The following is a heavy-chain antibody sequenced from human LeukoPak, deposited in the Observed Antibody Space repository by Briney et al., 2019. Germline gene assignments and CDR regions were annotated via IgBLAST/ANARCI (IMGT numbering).Heavy chain of an antibody. V-gene: IGHV1-69*05. D-gene: IGHD2-15*01. Sequence: SVKVSCTASGGTFSSYAISWVRQAPGQGLEWMGGIIPIFGTANYAQKFQGRVTITTDESMSTAYMELSSLRSEDTAVYYCARDERYCSGGSCTLFDYWGQGTLVTVSS. J-gene: IGHJ4*02. CDR3: ARDERYCSGGSCTLFDY. CDR1: GGTFSSYA. CDR2: IIPIFGTA.